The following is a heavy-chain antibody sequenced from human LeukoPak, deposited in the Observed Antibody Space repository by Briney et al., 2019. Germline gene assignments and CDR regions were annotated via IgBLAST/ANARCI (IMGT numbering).Heavy chain of an antibody. CDR1: GFTFTNYA. D-gene: IGHD6-19*01. CDR3: ARQRGSGCLDY. CDR2: ISGSGDST. J-gene: IGHJ4*02. Sequence: GGSLRLSCAASGFTFTNYAMSWVRQAPGKGLDWVSAISGSGDSTYYADSVKGRFTISRDNAKNSLSLQMNSLRAEDTAVYYCARQRGSGCLDYWGQGTLVTVSS. V-gene: IGHV3-23*01.